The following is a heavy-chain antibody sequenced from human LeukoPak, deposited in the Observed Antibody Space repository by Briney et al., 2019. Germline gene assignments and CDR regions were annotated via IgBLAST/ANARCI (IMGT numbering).Heavy chain of an antibody. V-gene: IGHV4-30-4*01. J-gene: IGHJ5*02. Sequence: SETLSLTCTVSGGSISSGDYYWSWIRQSPGKGLEWIGFVYYRGNTYYNPSLKSRVTISIETVKNQFSLRLSSATAADTAVYYCARVAAHWFDPWGQGTLVTVSS. CDR2: VYYRGNT. D-gene: IGHD6-25*01. CDR3: ARVAAHWFDP. CDR1: GGSISSGDYY.